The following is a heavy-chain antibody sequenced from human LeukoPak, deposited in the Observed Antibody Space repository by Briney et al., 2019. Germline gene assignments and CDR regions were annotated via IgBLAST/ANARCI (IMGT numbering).Heavy chain of an antibody. CDR3: ASSSSDWEQRAPFDY. J-gene: IGHJ4*02. V-gene: IGHV1-46*02. Sequence: ASVKVSCKASGYTFNSYYLHWVRQALGQGLEWMGIINPSSGSTSYTQNFQGRVTMTRDTSTSTVYMELSSLRSEDTAVYYCASSSSDWEQRAPFDYWGQGTQVTVSS. CDR1: GYTFNSYY. D-gene: IGHD6-19*01. CDR2: INPSSGST.